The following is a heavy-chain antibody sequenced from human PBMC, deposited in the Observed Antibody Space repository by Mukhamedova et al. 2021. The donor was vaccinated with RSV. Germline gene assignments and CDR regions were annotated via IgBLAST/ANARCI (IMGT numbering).Heavy chain of an antibody. V-gene: IGHV1-46*01. J-gene: IGHJ4*02. Sequence: GLEWIGIINPNDRSTSYAQKFQGRVTMTRDTSTSTVYMDLSSLRSEDTAVYYCARVYCSGCRCYSGDDDYWGQGTQVTVSP. D-gene: IGHD2-15*01. CDR3: ARVYCSGCRCYSGDDDY. CDR2: INPNDRST.